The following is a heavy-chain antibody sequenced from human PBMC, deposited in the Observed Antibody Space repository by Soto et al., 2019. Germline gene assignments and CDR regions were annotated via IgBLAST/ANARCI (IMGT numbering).Heavy chain of an antibody. Sequence: HVQLVQSEAEVKKPGASVQISCNASGFSFTNYSMHWVRQVPGQGPEWMGKINPTSGSTSYAQKFKDKVIMTRDMSTNTLYIQLSSLTSEDTAVYYCARDGIQLWPRYDFDFWGQGTLVIVSS. CDR1: GFSFTNYS. CDR2: INPTSGST. D-gene: IGHD5-18*01. V-gene: IGHV1-46*01. CDR3: ARDGIQLWPRYDFDF. J-gene: IGHJ4*02.